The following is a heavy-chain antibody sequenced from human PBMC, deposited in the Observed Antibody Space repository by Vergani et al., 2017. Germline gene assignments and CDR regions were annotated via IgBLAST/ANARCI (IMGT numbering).Heavy chain of an antibody. V-gene: IGHV4-34*01. CDR1: GGSFTSYH. Sequence: QVQLQQWGGGLLKPSETLSLTCVVNGGSFTSYHWTWIRQSPGEGLEWVGDIDHTGRPDYNPYLKSRLTMSVDKSRNQFSLTLNSVTATDTAIYFCARVNTETNGHLYYYDCMDVWGQGTAVTVS. CDR3: ARVNTETNGHLYYYDCMDV. CDR2: IDHTGRP. J-gene: IGHJ6*02. D-gene: IGHD4-11*01.